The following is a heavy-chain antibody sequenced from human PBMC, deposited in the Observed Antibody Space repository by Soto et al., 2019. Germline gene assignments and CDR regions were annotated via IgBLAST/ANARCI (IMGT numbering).Heavy chain of an antibody. CDR1: GFTFSSYW. Sequence: PGGSLRLSCAASGFTFSSYWMSWVRQAPGKGLEWVANIKQDGSEKYYVDSMKGRFTISRDNAKNSLYLQMNSLRAEDTAVYYCVRDMYSSGWNRFPSLDYWGQGTLVTV. CDR2: IKQDGSEK. J-gene: IGHJ4*02. CDR3: VRDMYSSGWNRFPSLDY. V-gene: IGHV3-7*01. D-gene: IGHD6-19*01.